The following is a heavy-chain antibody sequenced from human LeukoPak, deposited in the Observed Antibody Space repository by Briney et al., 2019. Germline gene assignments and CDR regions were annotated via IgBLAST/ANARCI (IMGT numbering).Heavy chain of an antibody. D-gene: IGHD4-17*01. CDR2: IIPIFGTA. CDR1: GGTFSSYA. V-gene: IGHV1-69*13. CDR3: APSRDAAHYGDYAPDY. J-gene: IGHJ4*02. Sequence: ASVKVSCKASGGTFSSYAISWVRQAPGQGLEWMGGIIPIFGTANYAQKFQGRVTITADESTSTAYMELSSLRSEDTAVYYCAPSRDAAHYGDYAPDYWGQGPLVTVSS.